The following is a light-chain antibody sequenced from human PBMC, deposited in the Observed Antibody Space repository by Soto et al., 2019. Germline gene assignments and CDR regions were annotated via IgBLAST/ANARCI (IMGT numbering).Light chain of an antibody. J-gene: IGKJ1*01. CDR3: QQLNSYPWT. V-gene: IGKV1-9*01. CDR1: QAISSY. CDR2: AAS. Sequence: DIQLTQSPSFLSASVGDRVTITSRASQAISSYLAWFQQRPGKAPKVLIYAASTLQSGVPSRFSGSGSGTEFTLTISSLQPEDFATYFCQQLNSYPWTFGQGTKXXN.